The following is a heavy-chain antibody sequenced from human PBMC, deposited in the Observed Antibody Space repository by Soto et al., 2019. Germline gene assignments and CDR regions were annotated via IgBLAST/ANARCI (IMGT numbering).Heavy chain of an antibody. D-gene: IGHD6-6*01. CDR3: ARDRHGTWFDY. Sequence: QVQLVESGGGVVQPGRSLRLSCAASGFTFSSFAMHWVRQAPGKGLQWVAHISYDGAIEYYADSVKGRFRISRDNSKNTLYLRMSSLRAEDTAVYYCARDRHGTWFDYWGQGSLVTVSS. J-gene: IGHJ4*02. V-gene: IGHV3-30-3*01. CDR1: GFTFSSFA. CDR2: ISYDGAIE.